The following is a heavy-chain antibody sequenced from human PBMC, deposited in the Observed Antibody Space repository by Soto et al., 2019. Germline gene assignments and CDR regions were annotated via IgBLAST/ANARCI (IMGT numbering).Heavy chain of an antibody. CDR3: ARDLYASGSYDY. V-gene: IGHV3-30-3*01. J-gene: IGHJ4*02. D-gene: IGHD1-26*01. CDR2: ISYDGNNK. Sequence: QVQLVESGGGVVQPGRSLRLSCAASGFTLSSYVMHWVRQAPGKGLEWVAVISYDGNNKYYADSVKGRFTISRDNSKNTLYLQMNSLRAEDTDVYYCARDLYASGSYDYWGQGTLVTVSS. CDR1: GFTLSSYV.